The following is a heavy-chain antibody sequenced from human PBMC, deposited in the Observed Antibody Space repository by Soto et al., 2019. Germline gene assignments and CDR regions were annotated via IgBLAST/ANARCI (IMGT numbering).Heavy chain of an antibody. CDR1: GFTFSRYS. J-gene: IGHJ6*02. CDR3: AREETAWPLAYGLDV. D-gene: IGHD2-21*02. V-gene: IGHV3-21*01. CDR2: IGTRGDI. Sequence: PGGSLRLSCAGSGFTFSRYSMNWVRQAPGKGLEWVASIGTRGDIYYAESAKGRLTISRDNAKNSLSLEMDSLRVGDTGVYYCAREETAWPLAYGLDVWGQGTTVTVSS.